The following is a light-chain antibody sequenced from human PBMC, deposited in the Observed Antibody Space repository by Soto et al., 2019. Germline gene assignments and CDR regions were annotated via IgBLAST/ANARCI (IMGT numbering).Light chain of an antibody. CDR2: GAS. Sequence: IVLTQSPGTLSLSPGERATLSCRASQSVSSSYLAWYQQKPGQAPRLLMYGASSRAAGIPDRFSGSGSGTDFNLTISRLEPEYFAVYYCQQYGSSPPLTFGGGTKVEIK. J-gene: IGKJ4*01. CDR1: QSVSSSY. V-gene: IGKV3-20*01. CDR3: QQYGSSPPLT.